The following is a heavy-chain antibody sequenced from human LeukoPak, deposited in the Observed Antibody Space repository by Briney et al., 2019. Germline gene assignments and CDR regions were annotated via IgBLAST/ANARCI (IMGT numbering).Heavy chain of an antibody. CDR1: GFSFSNFG. Sequence: GGSLRLSCAASGFSFSNFGMHWVRQAPGKGLEWVTYIRYDGSIKYFADSVKGRFTISRDNSKNTLYLQMNSLRDEDTAVYYCAMTDVVGPTYTYWGQGTLVTVSS. J-gene: IGHJ4*02. CDR2: IRYDGSIK. V-gene: IGHV3-30*02. D-gene: IGHD1-26*01. CDR3: AMTDVVGPTYTY.